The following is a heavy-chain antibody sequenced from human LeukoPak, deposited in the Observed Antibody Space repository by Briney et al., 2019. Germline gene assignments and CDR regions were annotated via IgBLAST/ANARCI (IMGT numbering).Heavy chain of an antibody. V-gene: IGHV3-74*01. Sequence: GGSLRPSCAASGFTFSSYWMHWVRQTPGKGLVWVSRINGAGSSISYADSVKGRVTISRDNAKNTLYLQMNNLRAEDTAVYYCARGGDYKDDYWGQGTLVTVSS. CDR2: INGAGSSI. CDR3: ARGGDYKDDY. J-gene: IGHJ4*02. CDR1: GFTFSSYW. D-gene: IGHD4-17*01.